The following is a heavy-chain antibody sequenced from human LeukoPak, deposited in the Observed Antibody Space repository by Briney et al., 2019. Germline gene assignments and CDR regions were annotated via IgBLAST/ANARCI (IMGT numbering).Heavy chain of an antibody. Sequence: GESLKISCKGSGYSFSTYWIGWVRQMPGKGLEWMGIIYPGDSDTRHSPSFQGQVTISADKSFGTAYLQWSSLKASDTAMYYCSRRGIAVAGTPAEYFQHWGQGTQVIVSS. D-gene: IGHD6-19*01. CDR1: GYSFSTYW. J-gene: IGHJ1*01. V-gene: IGHV5-51*01. CDR2: IYPGDSDT. CDR3: SRRGIAVAGTPAEYFQH.